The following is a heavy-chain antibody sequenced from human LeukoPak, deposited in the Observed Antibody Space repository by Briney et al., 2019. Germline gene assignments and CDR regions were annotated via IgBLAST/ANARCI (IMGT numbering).Heavy chain of an antibody. D-gene: IGHD6-19*01. CDR3: ARAERRSGWSIYYFDY. CDR1: GYTFTGYH. CDR2: INPNSGGT. Sequence: ASVKVSCKASGYTFTGYHMHWVRQAPGQGLEWMGRINPNSGGTNYAQKFQGRVTMTRDTSISTAYMELSRLRSDDTAVYYCARAERRSGWSIYYFDYWGQGTLVTVSS. J-gene: IGHJ4*02. V-gene: IGHV1-2*06.